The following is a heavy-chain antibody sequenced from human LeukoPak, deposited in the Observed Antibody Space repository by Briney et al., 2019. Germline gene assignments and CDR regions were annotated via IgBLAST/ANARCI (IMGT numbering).Heavy chain of an antibody. D-gene: IGHD6-13*01. V-gene: IGHV3-48*02. CDR3: AREDRVVSGIGAAGTKAFDI. CDR1: GFTVSSNY. J-gene: IGHJ3*02. CDR2: ISSSSTTI. Sequence: QPGGSLRLSCAASGFTVSSNYMSWVRQAPGKGLEGVSYISSSSTTIYCADSAKGRFTISRDNAKNSLFLQMNSLRDEDTAVYYCAREDRVVSGIGAAGTKAFDIWGQGTMVTVST.